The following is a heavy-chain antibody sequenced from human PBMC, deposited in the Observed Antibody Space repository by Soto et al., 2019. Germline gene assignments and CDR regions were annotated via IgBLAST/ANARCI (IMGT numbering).Heavy chain of an antibody. J-gene: IGHJ6*02. Sequence: SETLSLTCAVSGYSISSSNWWGWIRQPPGKGLEWIGYIYYSGSTYYNPSLKSRVTMSVDTSKNQFSLKLSSVTAADTAVYYCARAKGGWYGYYYYYYGMDVWGQGTTVTV. CDR3: ARAKGGWYGYYYYYYGMDV. V-gene: IGHV4-28*03. CDR1: GYSISSSNW. D-gene: IGHD6-19*01. CDR2: IYYSGST.